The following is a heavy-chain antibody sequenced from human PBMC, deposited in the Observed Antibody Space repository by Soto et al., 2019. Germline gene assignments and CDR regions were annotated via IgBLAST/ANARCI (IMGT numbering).Heavy chain of an antibody. CDR1: GGSISSGGYS. Sequence: PSETLSLTCAVSGGSISSGGYSWSWIRQPPGKGLEWIGYIYHSGSTYYNPSLKSRATMSVDTSKNQLSLKLSSVTAADTAVYYCARGMELSILGVTSWGQGALVTVSS. CDR2: IYHSGST. CDR3: ARGMELSILGVTS. J-gene: IGHJ5*02. D-gene: IGHD1-26*01. V-gene: IGHV4-30-2*01.